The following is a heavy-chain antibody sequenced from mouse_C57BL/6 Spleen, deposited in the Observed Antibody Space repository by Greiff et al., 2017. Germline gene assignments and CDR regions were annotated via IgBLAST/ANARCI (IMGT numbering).Heavy chain of an antibody. V-gene: IGHV10-3*01. CDR2: IRSKSSNYAT. D-gene: IGHD1-1*01. Sequence: GGGLVQPKGSLKLSCAASGFTFNTYAMHWVRQAPGKGLEWVARIRSKSSNYATYYADSVKDRFTISRDDSQSMLYLQMNNLKTEDTAMYYCVRGHYGSSLYYYAMDYWGQGTSVTVSS. CDR3: VRGHYGSSLYYYAMDY. CDR1: GFTFNTYA. J-gene: IGHJ4*01.